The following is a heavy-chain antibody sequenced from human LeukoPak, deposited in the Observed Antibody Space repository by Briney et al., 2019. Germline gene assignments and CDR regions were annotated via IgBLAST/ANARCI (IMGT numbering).Heavy chain of an antibody. J-gene: IGHJ6*02. CDR1: GYTFTSYG. V-gene: IGHV1-8*01. Sequence: VASVKVSCKASGYTFTSYGINWVRQATGQGLEWMGWMNPNSGNTGYAQKFQGRVTMTRNTSISTAYMELSSLRSEDTAVYYCARQPISGYYYGMDVWGQGTTVTVSS. CDR2: MNPNSGNT. CDR3: ARQPISGYYYGMDV. D-gene: IGHD3-3*01.